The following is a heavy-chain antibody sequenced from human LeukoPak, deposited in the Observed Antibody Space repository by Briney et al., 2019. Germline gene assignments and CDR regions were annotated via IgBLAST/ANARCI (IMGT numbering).Heavy chain of an antibody. J-gene: IGHJ4*02. D-gene: IGHD3-10*01. CDR3: ATDLGFYYFDY. CDR2: IYYSGST. V-gene: IGHV4-59*12. CDR1: GDSISGNY. Sequence: SETLSLTCTVSGDSISGNYWTWIRQPPGKGLEWIGYIYYSGSTNYNASLKSRVTISVDTSKNQFSLKLSSVTAADTAVYYCATDLGFYYFDYWGQGTLVTVSS.